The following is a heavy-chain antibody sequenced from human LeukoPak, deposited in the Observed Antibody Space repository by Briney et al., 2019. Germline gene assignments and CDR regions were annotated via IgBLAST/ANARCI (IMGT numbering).Heavy chain of an antibody. Sequence: GGSLRLSCAASGFTFSTYTMNWVRQAPGKGLEWVSSISSISSYTYYADSVKGRFTISRDNAYNSLYLQMDSLRADDTAVYYCARSDSGSGSYFDYWGQGTLVTVSS. CDR2: ISSISSYT. V-gene: IGHV3-21*01. CDR1: GFTFSTYT. CDR3: ARSDSGSGSYFDY. D-gene: IGHD3-10*01. J-gene: IGHJ4*02.